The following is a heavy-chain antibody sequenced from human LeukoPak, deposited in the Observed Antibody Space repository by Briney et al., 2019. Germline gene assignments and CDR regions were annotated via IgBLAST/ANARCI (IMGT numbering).Heavy chain of an antibody. Sequence: PSETLSLTCAVYGGSFSGYYWSWIRQPPGKGLEWIGEINHSGSTNYNPSLTSRVTISVDTSKNQFSLKLSSVTAADTAVYYCARISSCYHYYYYYYMDVWGKGTTVTVSS. J-gene: IGHJ6*03. D-gene: IGHD3-22*01. CDR3: ARISSCYHYYYYYYMDV. CDR2: INHSGST. CDR1: GGSFSGYY. V-gene: IGHV4-34*01.